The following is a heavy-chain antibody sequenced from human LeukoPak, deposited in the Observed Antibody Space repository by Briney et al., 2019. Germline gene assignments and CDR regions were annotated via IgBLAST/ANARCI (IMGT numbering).Heavy chain of an antibody. J-gene: IGHJ4*02. CDR3: ARDPSILGAIDY. Sequence: SETLSLTCNVSGGSIRGYYWSWIRQPPGKGLEWIGNIYHSGITSYNPSLKSRVTISVDTSKNQFSLKLYSVTAADTAVYYCARDPSILGAIDYWGQGSLVTLSS. V-gene: IGHV4-38-2*02. D-gene: IGHD3-3*01. CDR1: GGSIRGYY. CDR2: IYHSGIT.